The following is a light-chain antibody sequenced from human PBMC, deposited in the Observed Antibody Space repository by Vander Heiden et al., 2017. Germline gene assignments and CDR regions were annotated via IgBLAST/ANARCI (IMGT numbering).Light chain of an antibody. J-gene: IGKJ4*01. CDR3: QQRSNWPPLT. Sequence: EIVLTQSPATLSLSPGEPATLSCRASQSVSSYLACYQQKPGQAPRLPIYDAANRATGIPARCSGSGAGTDFTLTISSLVPEDFAVYYCQQRSNWPPLTFGGGTKVEIK. V-gene: IGKV3-11*01. CDR2: DAA. CDR1: QSVSSY.